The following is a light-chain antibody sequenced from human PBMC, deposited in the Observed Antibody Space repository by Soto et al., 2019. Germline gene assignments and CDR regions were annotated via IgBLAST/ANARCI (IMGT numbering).Light chain of an antibody. J-gene: IGLJ1*01. CDR1: SSDVGGYNY. CDR3: CSYAGSSYYV. V-gene: IGLV2-14*01. Sequence: QSVLTQPASVSGSPGQSITISCTGTSSDVGGYNYVSWYQQHPGKAPKLMIYEVNNRPSGVSNRFSGSKSGNTASLTISGLQAEDEADYYCCSYAGSSYYVFGSGTKVTVL. CDR2: EVN.